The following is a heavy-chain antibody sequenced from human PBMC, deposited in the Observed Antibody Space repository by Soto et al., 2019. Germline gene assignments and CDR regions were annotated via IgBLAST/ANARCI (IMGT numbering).Heavy chain of an antibody. CDR1: GFTVSNNY. D-gene: IGHD2-2*01. CDR3: STYSRTALPHIRFDY. Sequence: GGSLRLSCAASGFTVSNNYMSWVRQAPGKGQEWVSVIYSGGITYNADSVKGRFVVSRDESKDIVYLQMNSLKIDDTGLYYFSTYSRTALPHIRFDYWAHGTQVTVSS. CDR2: IYSGGIT. J-gene: IGHJ4*01. V-gene: IGHV3-66*01.